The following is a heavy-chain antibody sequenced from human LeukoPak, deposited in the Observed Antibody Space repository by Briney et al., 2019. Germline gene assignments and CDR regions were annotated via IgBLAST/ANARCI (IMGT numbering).Heavy chain of an antibody. Sequence: PGGSLRLSCAASGFTFDDYSMHWVRQAPGKGLEWVSLITWDGGRTYYADSVKGRFTISRDNAKNSLSLQMNSLSAEDTAVYFCARTYDHTGSHYYYYMDVWGKGTTVPVSS. CDR1: GFTFDDYS. V-gene: IGHV3-43*01. D-gene: IGHD3-22*01. CDR3: ARTYDHTGSHYYYYMDV. J-gene: IGHJ6*03. CDR2: ITWDGGRT.